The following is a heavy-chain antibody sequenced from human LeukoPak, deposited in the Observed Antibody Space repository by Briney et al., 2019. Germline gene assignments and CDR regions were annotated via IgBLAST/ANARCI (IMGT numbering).Heavy chain of an antibody. CDR3: ATSSGYYAFDY. J-gene: IGHJ4*02. D-gene: IGHD3-22*01. CDR2: IKQDGSEK. CDR1: GFTFSSYW. Sequence: QPGGSLRLSCAASGFTFSSYWMTWVRQAPGKGLEWVANIKQDGSEKYYVDSVKGRFTISRDNAKNSLYLQMNSLRAEDTAVYYCATSSGYYAFDYWGQGTLVTVSS. V-gene: IGHV3-7*01.